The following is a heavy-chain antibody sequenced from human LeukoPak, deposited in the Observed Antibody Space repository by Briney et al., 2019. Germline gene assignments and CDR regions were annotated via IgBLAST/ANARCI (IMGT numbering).Heavy chain of an antibody. CDR1: GFTFSSYA. CDR2: ISSSRGST. D-gene: IGHD5-18*01. J-gene: IGHJ4*02. Sequence: GGSLRLSCAASGFTFSSYAMSWVRQAPGKGLEWVSAISSSRGSTYYADSVKGRFTISRDNSKNTLYLQMNSLRAEDTAVYYCAKDLSTTSIQLWSPFDDWGQGTLVTVSS. V-gene: IGHV3-23*01. CDR3: AKDLSTTSIQLWSPFDD.